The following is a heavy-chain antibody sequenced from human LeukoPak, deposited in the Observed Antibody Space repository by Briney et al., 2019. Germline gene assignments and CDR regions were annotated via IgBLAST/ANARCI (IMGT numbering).Heavy chain of an antibody. CDR2: INPNSGGT. CDR3: ARGNPHYDFWSGYYLTFSAGAYFDY. CDR1: GYTFTGYY. D-gene: IGHD3-3*01. Sequence: ASVKVSCKASGYTFTGYYMHWVRQAPGQGLEWMGRINPNSGGTNYAQKFQGRVTMTRDTSISTAYMELSRLRSEDTAVYYCARGNPHYDFWSGYYLTFSAGAYFDYWGQGTLVTVSS. J-gene: IGHJ4*02. V-gene: IGHV1-2*06.